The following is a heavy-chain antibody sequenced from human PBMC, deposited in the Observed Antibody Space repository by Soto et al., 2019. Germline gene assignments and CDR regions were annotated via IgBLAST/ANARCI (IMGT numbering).Heavy chain of an antibody. D-gene: IGHD3-3*01. Sequence: EMQLVESGGGLIQPGGSLRLSCEASGFAFGNYVMQWARQAPGKGLVWVSRINHDGSAISYADSVKGRFTISRDDAKKTVYLQMNSLRAEDTAVYYCATDLEWKIDFWGQGTLVTVSS. J-gene: IGHJ4*02. CDR2: INHDGSAI. CDR3: ATDLEWKIDF. V-gene: IGHV3-74*01. CDR1: GFAFGNYV.